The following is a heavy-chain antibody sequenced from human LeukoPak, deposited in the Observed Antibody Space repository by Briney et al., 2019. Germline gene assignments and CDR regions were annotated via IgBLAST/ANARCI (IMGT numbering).Heavy chain of an antibody. CDR1: RFTFSSYA. CDR3: AKDFGSGSYLDY. CDR2: ISGSGGST. V-gene: IGHV3-23*01. Sequence: GGSLRLSCAASRFTFSSYAMSWVRQAPGKGLEWVSAISGSGGSTYYADSVKGRFTISRDNSKNTLYLQMNSLRAEDTAVYYCAKDFGSGSYLDYWGQGTLVTVSS. J-gene: IGHJ4*02. D-gene: IGHD3-10*01.